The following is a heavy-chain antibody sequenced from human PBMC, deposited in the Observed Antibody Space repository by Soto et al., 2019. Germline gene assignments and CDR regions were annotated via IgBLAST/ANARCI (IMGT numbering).Heavy chain of an antibody. V-gene: IGHV3-15*01. D-gene: IGHD3-3*01. J-gene: IGHJ4*02. CDR2: IKSKTDGGTT. Sequence: PGGSLRLSCAASGCTYISAWMIWIHQAPGKGLEWVGRIKSKTDGGTTDYAAPVKGRFTISRDDSKNTLYLQMNSLKTEDTAVYYCTTVYPYYDFWSGSKGYYFDYWGQGTLVTVSS. CDR1: GCTYISAW. CDR3: TTVYPYYDFWSGSKGYYFDY.